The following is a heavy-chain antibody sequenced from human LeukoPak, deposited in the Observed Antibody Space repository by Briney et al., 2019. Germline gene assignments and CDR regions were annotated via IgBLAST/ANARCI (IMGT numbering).Heavy chain of an antibody. V-gene: IGHV1-69*13. CDR3: ARDKSGYSYGSPSYYYYMDV. CDR2: IIPIFGTA. Sequence: SVKVSCKASEGTFSSYAISWVRQAPGQGLEWMGGIIPIFGTANYAQKFQGRVTITADESTSTAYMELSSLRSEDTAVYYCARDKSGYSYGSPSYYYYMDVWGKGTTVTISS. CDR1: EGTFSSYA. D-gene: IGHD5-18*01. J-gene: IGHJ6*03.